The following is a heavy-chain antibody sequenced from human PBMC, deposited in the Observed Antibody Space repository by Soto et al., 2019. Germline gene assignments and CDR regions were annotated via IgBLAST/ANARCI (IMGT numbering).Heavy chain of an antibody. CDR2: IYYSGST. CDR1: GGSISSSSYY. Sequence: SETLSLTCTVSGGSISSSSYYWGWIRQSPGKGLEWIGSIYYSGSTYYNPSLKSRVTISVDTSKNQFSLKLSSVTAADTAVYYCARRPTDTAMVTSSGVYYYYYMDVWGKGTTVTVSS. CDR3: ARRPTDTAMVTSSGVYYYYYMDV. V-gene: IGHV4-39*01. D-gene: IGHD5-18*01. J-gene: IGHJ6*03.